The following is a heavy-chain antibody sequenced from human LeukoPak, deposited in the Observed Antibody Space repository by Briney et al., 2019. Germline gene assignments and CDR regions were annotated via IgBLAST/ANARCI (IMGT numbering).Heavy chain of an antibody. CDR2: IWYDGSNQ. V-gene: IGHV3-33*01. CDR3: ARDVFTTYDTGGGYFDY. Sequence: GGSLRLSCVVSGFTFSSYGMHWVRQAPGKGLEWVALIWYDGSNQYYADSVKGRFTISRDNYKNTLYLQMNSLRADDTGVYYCARDVFTTYDTGGGYFDYWGQGTLVTVSS. CDR1: GFTFSSYG. J-gene: IGHJ4*02. D-gene: IGHD3-22*01.